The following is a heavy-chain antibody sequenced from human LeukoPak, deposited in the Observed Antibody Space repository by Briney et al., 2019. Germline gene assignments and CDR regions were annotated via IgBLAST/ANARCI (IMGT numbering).Heavy chain of an antibody. CDR3: AKVGQYCSSTSCYVYYFDY. V-gene: IGHV3-48*01. J-gene: IGHJ4*02. D-gene: IGHD2-2*01. Sequence: GGSLRLSCAASGFTFSSYSMMWVRQAPGKGLEWVSYISSSSTTIHYADSVKGRFTISRDNAKNSVYLQMNSLRAEDTAVYYCAKVGQYCSSTSCYVYYFDYWGQGTLVTVSS. CDR2: ISSSSTTI. CDR1: GFTFSSYS.